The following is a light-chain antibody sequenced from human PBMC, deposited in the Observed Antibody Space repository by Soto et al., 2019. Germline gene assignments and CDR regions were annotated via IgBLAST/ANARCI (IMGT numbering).Light chain of an antibody. CDR3: CSSTSNSPYV. CDR2: DVR. V-gene: IGLV2-14*01. Sequence: QSALTQPASVSGSPGQSITISCTGTSSDIGGSNYVSWYQQYSGKAPKLMIYDVRNRPSGVSNRFSGSKSGNTASLTISGLQAEDEADYYFCSSTSNSPYVFGTGTKLTVL. CDR1: SSDIGGSNY. J-gene: IGLJ1*01.